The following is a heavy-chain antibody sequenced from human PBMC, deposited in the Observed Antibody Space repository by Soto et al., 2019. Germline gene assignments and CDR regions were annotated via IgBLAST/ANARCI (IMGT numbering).Heavy chain of an antibody. CDR2: IKQDGSEK. CDR3: ARDRGLRFVEWLLYFDY. CDR1: GFTFSSYW. D-gene: IGHD3-3*01. Sequence: GGSLRLSCAASGFTFSSYWMSWVRQAPGKGLEWVANIKQDGSEKYYVDSVKGRFTISRDNAKNSLYLQMNSLRAEDTAVYYCARDRGLRFVEWLLYFDYWGQGSLVTVSS. V-gene: IGHV3-7*01. J-gene: IGHJ4*02.